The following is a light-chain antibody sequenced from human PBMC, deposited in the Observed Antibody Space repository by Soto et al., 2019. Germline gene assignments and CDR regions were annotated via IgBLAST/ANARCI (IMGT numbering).Light chain of an antibody. J-gene: IGKJ1*01. V-gene: IGKV3-11*01. CDR2: RAS. CDR1: QSVSRN. CDR3: QQRTDWHRT. Sequence: VVFTQSPATLYLSPGERATVSCRASQSVSRNLAWYRQKPGQAPRLLIYRASTRATGIPARFSGSGSGTDFSLSISSLQPEDFAVYYCQQRTDWHRTFGQGTRWIS.